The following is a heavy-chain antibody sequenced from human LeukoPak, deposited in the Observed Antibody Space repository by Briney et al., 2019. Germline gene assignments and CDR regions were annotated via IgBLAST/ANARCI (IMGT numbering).Heavy chain of an antibody. J-gene: IGHJ3*02. Sequence: ASVKVSCKASGYTFTGYYMHWVRQAPGQGLEWMGWINPNSGGTNYAQKFQGRVTMTRDTSISTAYMELSRLRSDDTAVYYCARVVEQWELLIDPDAFDIWGQGTMVTVSS. CDR3: ARVVEQWELLIDPDAFDI. V-gene: IGHV1-2*02. CDR2: INPNSGGT. CDR1: GYTFTGYY. D-gene: IGHD1-26*01.